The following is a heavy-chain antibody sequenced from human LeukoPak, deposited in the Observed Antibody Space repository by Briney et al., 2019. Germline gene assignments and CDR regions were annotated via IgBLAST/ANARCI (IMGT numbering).Heavy chain of an antibody. V-gene: IGHV3-23*01. Sequence: GGPLRLSCAASGFTFSSCAMSWVRQAPGKGLEWVSAISGSGGSTYYGDSVKGRFTISRENSKNTLYLQMNSLRAEDTAVYYCAKVQVNGNFDYGGQGTLVTVPS. J-gene: IGHJ4*02. CDR3: AKVQVNGNFDY. D-gene: IGHD3-22*01. CDR1: GFTFSSCA. CDR2: ISGSGGST.